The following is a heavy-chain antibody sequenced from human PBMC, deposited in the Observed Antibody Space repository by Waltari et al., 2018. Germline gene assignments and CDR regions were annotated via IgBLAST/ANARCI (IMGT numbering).Heavy chain of an antibody. CDR3: AKAADYSKNVLVLHYFDY. Sequence: EVQLLESGGDLVQRGGSRQLSCSASGFTFNNYAVNRLRQAPGEGLEWISGISGTGGKTYSADSVKGRFTISRDNSKNVVFLQMSRLRADDTAVYYCAKAADYSKNVLVLHYFDYWGQGVLVTVSS. CDR2: ISGTGGKT. CDR1: GFTFNNYA. D-gene: IGHD4-4*01. V-gene: IGHV3-23*01. J-gene: IGHJ4*02.